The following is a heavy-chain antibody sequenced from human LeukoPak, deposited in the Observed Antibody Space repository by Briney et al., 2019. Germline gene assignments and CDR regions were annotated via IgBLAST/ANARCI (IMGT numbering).Heavy chain of an antibody. J-gene: IGHJ4*02. CDR2: IRYDGSNK. D-gene: IGHD3-10*01. V-gene: IGHV3-30*02. CDR3: AKEVWFGDWNYFDY. Sequence: PGGSLRLSCAASGFTFSSYGMHWVRQAPGKGLEWVAFIRYDGSNKYYADSVKGRFTISRDNSKNTLYLQMNSLRAEDTAVYYCAKEVWFGDWNYFDYWGQGTLVTVSS. CDR1: GFTFSSYG.